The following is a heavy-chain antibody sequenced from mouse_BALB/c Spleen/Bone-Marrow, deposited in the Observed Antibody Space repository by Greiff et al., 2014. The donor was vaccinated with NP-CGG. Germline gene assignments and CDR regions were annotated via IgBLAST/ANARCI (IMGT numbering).Heavy chain of an antibody. CDR3: ARSGYGYDWFAY. V-gene: IGHV1-67*01. CDR1: GYTFTDYA. CDR2: ISTYSGNT. D-gene: IGHD2-2*01. Sequence: VQLVESGPELVRPGVSVKISCKGSGYTFTDYAMHWVEQSHAKSLEWIGVISTYSGNTNYNQKFKGKATMTVDKSSSTAYMELARLTSEDSAIYYCARSGYGYDWFAYWGQGTLVTVSA. J-gene: IGHJ3*01.